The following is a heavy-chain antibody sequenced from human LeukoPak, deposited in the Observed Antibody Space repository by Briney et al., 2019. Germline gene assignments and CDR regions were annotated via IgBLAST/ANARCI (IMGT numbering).Heavy chain of an antibody. CDR3: ARRSLRGAFDV. CDR1: GFTFSSYS. V-gene: IGHV3-21*04. CDR2: ISYSSEYI. Sequence: GGSLRLSCAASGFTFSSYSMNWVRQAPGKGLEWVSSISYSSEYIYYADSVRGRFTISRDNAKSSLFLQMDSLTAEDTAIYYCARRSLRGAFDVWGQGTLVTVSS. J-gene: IGHJ3*01.